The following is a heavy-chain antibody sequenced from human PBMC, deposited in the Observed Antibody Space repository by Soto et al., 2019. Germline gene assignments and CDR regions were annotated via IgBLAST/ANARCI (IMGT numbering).Heavy chain of an antibody. CDR1: GFTFDDYG. CDR2: INWNGGST. V-gene: IGHV3-20*04. J-gene: IGHJ4*02. D-gene: IGHD3-3*01. CDR3: ARGTYYDFWSGYSYFDY. Sequence: GGSLRLSCAASGFTFDDYGMSWVRQAPGKGLEWVSGINWNGGSTGYADSVKGRFTISRDNAKNSLYLQMNSLRAEDTALYYCARGTYYDFWSGYSYFDYWGQGTLVTVSS.